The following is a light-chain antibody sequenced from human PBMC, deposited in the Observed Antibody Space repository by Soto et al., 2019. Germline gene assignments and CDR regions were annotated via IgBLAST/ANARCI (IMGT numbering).Light chain of an antibody. J-gene: IGLJ1*01. V-gene: IGLV2-23*01. CDR1: SRDVGSYNL. CDR3: CSFAGSSTYV. CDR2: EGT. Sequence: QSVLTQPASVSGSPGQSITISCTGTSRDVGSYNLVSWYQQHPGNAPKLIIYEGTKRPSGVSYRFSGSKSGNTASLTISGLQEEDEGDYHCCSFAGSSTYVFGPGTKVTVL.